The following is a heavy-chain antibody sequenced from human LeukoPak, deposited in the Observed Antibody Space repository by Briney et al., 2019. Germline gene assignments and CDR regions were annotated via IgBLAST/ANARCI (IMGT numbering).Heavy chain of an antibody. V-gene: IGHV3-23*01. CDR1: QFTFSSFA. CDR3: AKGSDSDSSGWPEGHYYYMDV. Sequence: GGALRLSCAPSQFTFSSFAMTWVRQASGKGLEWVSSITGSGDITYHADSVKGRFTLSRDNSNKMLFLQMNSRRGEDTAVYYCAKGSDSDSSGWPEGHYYYMDVWGKGTTVTVSS. D-gene: IGHD6-19*01. J-gene: IGHJ6*03. CDR2: ITGSGDIT.